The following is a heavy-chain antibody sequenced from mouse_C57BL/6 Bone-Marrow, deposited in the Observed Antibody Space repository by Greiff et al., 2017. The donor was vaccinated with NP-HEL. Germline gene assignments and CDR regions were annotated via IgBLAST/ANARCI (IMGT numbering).Heavy chain of an antibody. J-gene: IGHJ3*01. V-gene: IGHV5-4*01. CDR2: ISDGGSYT. CDR3: ARDPPPDYYYGSSYTFAY. D-gene: IGHD1-1*01. CDR1: GFTFSSYA. Sequence: EVQVVESGGGLVKPGGSLKLSCAASGFTFSSYAMSWVRQTPEKRLEWVATISDGGSYTYYPDNVKGRFTISRDNAKNNLYLQMSHLKSEDTAMYYCARDPPPDYYYGSSYTFAYWGQGTLVTVSA.